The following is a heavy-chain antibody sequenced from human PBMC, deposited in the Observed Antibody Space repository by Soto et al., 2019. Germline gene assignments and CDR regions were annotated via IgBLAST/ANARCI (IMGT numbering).Heavy chain of an antibody. CDR3: AKDGYSTSSFVDY. D-gene: IGHD6-6*01. CDR2: ISGSGGST. J-gene: IGHJ4*02. V-gene: IGHV3-23*01. Sequence: EVQLLESGGGLVQPGGSLRLSCAASGFTFRSYAMRWVRQAPGKGLEWVSSISGSGGSTYYADSVKGRFTISRDNCKNTLYLQMNGLRAEDTAVYYCAKDGYSTSSFVDYWGQGTLVTVSS. CDR1: GFTFRSYA.